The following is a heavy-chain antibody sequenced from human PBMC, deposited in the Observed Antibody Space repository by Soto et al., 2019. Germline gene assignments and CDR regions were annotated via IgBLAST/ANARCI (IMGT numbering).Heavy chain of an antibody. CDR3: TTEGNGNLDFDY. CDR2: IKSRIVGGTT. V-gene: IGHV3-15*07. Sequence: PGGSLRLSCAASGLTFTTAWMNLIRQAPGKGLEWVGRIKSRIVGGTTDYAAPVQGRFTISRDDSESTLYLQMNSLKTEDTAVYYCTTEGNGNLDFDYWGQGALVTVSS. J-gene: IGHJ4*02. CDR1: GLTFTTAW.